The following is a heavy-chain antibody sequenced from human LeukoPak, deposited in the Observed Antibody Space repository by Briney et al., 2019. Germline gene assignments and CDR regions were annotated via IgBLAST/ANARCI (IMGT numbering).Heavy chain of an antibody. J-gene: IGHJ6*03. CDR3: ARGGSTLHSAGGHDIEFYYYYYMDV. Sequence: SETLSLTCTVSGGSISSSSYYWGWIRQPPGKGLEWIGRIFISGGTNYNPSLRSRVTMSLDTSKNQFSLKLYSVTAADTAVYYCARGGSTLHSAGGHDIEFYYYYYMDVWGKGTTVTISS. D-gene: IGHD3-9*01. CDR2: IFISGGT. V-gene: IGHV4-61*05. CDR1: GGSISSSSYY.